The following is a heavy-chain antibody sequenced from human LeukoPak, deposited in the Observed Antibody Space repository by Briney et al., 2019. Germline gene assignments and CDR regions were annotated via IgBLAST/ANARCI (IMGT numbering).Heavy chain of an antibody. J-gene: IGHJ5*02. CDR1: GYILTGYY. V-gene: IGHV1-2*02. CDR3: GREKRFDP. Sequence: SXXVSCKASGYILTGYYMHWVRQAPGQGLEWMGWINHNNGVTHYAQKFQGRVTMTRDTSISTAYMELSRLKSDDTAVYYCGREKRFDPWGQGTLVTVSS. CDR2: INHNNGVT.